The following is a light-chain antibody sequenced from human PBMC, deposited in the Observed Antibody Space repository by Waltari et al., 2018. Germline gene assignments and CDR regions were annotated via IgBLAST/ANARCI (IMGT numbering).Light chain of an antibody. J-gene: IGKJ4*01. CDR2: DAS. V-gene: IGKV3-11*01. CDR3: QHRSNWPALT. Sequence: ELVLTQSPATLSLSPGERVTLSCRASQSVSSYLAWYQQKPGQAPRLLIYDASNRATGIPARFSGSGSGTDFTLTISSLEPEDFAVYYCQHRSNWPALTFGGGTKVEIK. CDR1: QSVSSY.